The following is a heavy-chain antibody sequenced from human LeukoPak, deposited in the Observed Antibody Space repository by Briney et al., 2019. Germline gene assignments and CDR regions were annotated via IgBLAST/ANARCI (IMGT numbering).Heavy chain of an antibody. Sequence: GGSLRLSCAASGFTVSSNYMSWVRQAPGKGLEWVSVIYSGGSTYYADSVKGRFTISRDNSKNTLYLQMNSLRAEDTAVYYCARSIPYGTTWYGRSDYWGQGTLVTVSS. J-gene: IGHJ4*02. D-gene: IGHD6-13*01. V-gene: IGHV3-53*01. CDR2: IYSGGST. CDR3: ARSIPYGTTWYGRSDY. CDR1: GFTVSSNY.